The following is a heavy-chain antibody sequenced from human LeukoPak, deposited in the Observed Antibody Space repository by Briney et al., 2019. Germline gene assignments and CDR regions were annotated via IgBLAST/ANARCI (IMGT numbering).Heavy chain of an antibody. CDR3: AREGEYQLLSDYYYYGMDV. V-gene: IGHV4-34*01. CDR2: INHSGST. D-gene: IGHD2-2*01. CDR1: GGSFSGYY. J-gene: IGHJ6*02. Sequence: SETLSLTCAVYGGSFSGYYWSWIRQPPGKGLEWIGEINHSGSTNYNPSLTSRVTISVDTSKNQFSLKLSSVTAADTAVYYCAREGEYQLLSDYYYYGMDVWGQGTTVTVSS.